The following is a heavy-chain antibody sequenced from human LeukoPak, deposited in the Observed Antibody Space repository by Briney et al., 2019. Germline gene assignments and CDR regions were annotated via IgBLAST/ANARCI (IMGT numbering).Heavy chain of an antibody. D-gene: IGHD6-19*01. J-gene: IGHJ5*02. V-gene: IGHV4-4*02. CDR2: IYHSGST. Sequence: SSETLSLTCAVSGGSISSSNWWSWVRPPPGKGLEWIGEIYHSGSTNYNPSLKSRVTISVDKSKSQFSLKLSSVTAADTAVYYCARAPGYSSGWSIDRWFDPWGQGTLVTVSS. CDR1: GGSISSSNW. CDR3: ARAPGYSSGWSIDRWFDP.